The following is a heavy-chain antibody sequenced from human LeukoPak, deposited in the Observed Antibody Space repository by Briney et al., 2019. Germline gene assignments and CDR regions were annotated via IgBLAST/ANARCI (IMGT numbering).Heavy chain of an antibody. CDR1: GGSISSYY. J-gene: IGHJ4*02. Sequence: SETLSLTCTVSGGSISSYYWSWIRQPPGKGLEWIGYIYYSGSTNYNPSLKSRVTISVDTSKNQSSLKLSSVPAADTAGYYCAGSRTPPAVVPAATYFDYWGQGTLVTVSS. CDR2: IYYSGST. V-gene: IGHV4-59*01. CDR3: AGSRTPPAVVPAATYFDY. D-gene: IGHD2-2*01.